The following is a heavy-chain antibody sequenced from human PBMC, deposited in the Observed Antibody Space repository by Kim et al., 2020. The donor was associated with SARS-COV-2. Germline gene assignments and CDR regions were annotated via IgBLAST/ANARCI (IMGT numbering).Heavy chain of an antibody. J-gene: IGHJ4*02. Sequence: GGSLRLYCAASGFTVSSSYMTWVRQAPGKGLEWVSAIYSGDVTDYADTVKGRFTISRHNSKNTLYLQMNSLRPEDTAVYYCAKDDELGFWHWGQGTMVTV. CDR3: AKDDELGFWH. CDR1: GFTVSSSY. V-gene: IGHV3-53*01. D-gene: IGHD7-27*01. CDR2: IYSGDVT.